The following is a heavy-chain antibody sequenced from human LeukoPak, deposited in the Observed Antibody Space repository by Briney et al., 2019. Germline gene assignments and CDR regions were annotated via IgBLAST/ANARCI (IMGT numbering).Heavy chain of an antibody. V-gene: IGHV4-34*01. CDR3: AREGRGSIRY. J-gene: IGHJ4*02. D-gene: IGHD2-2*02. CDR1: GGSFSGYY. Sequence: SETLSLTCAVHGGSFSGYYRSWIRQPPGKGLEWIGEINHSGSTNYNPPLKSRVTISVDTSKNQFSLKLSSVTAADTAVYYCAREGRGSIRYWGQGTLVTVSS. CDR2: INHSGST.